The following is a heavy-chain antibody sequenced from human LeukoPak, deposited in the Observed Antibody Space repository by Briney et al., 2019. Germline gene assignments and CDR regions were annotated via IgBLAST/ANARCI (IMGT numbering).Heavy chain of an antibody. V-gene: IGHV1-8*01. CDR1: GYTFTSYD. D-gene: IGHD6-19*01. CDR2: MNPNSGNT. Sequence: ASVKVSCKASGYTFTSYDINWVRQATGQGLEWMGWMNPNSGNTGYAQKFQGRVTMTRNTSISTAYMELSRLRSDDTAVYYCARDPRIAVAGTVFDYWGQGTLVTVSS. J-gene: IGHJ4*02. CDR3: ARDPRIAVAGTVFDY.